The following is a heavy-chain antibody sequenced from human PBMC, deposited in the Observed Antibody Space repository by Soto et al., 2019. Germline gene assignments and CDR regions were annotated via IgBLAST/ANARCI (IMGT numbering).Heavy chain of an antibody. CDR1: GGSISSSSYY. Sequence: SETLSLTCTVSGGSISSSSYYWGWVRQPPGKGLEWIGYIYYSGSTFYNPSLKSRVTISVDTSKNQFSLKLSSVTAADTAVYYCATGNGDYVSNYYMDVWGKGTTVTVSS. V-gene: IGHV4-39*07. CDR3: ATGNGDYVSNYYMDV. CDR2: IYYSGST. D-gene: IGHD4-17*01. J-gene: IGHJ6*03.